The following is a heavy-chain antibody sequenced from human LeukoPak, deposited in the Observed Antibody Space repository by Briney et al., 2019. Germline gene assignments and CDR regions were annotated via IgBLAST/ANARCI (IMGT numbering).Heavy chain of an antibody. CDR1: GGTFSSYA. CDR2: SIPIFGTA. J-gene: IGHJ3*02. V-gene: IGHV1-69*05. D-gene: IGHD2-2*03. CDR3: ARVGYCSSTSCRRFNDAFDI. Sequence: ASVTLSCKASGGTFSSYAISWVRQAPGQGLEWMGGSIPIFGTANYAQKFQGRVTITTDESTITAYMELSSLRSDDTAVYYCARVGYCSSTSCRRFNDAFDIWGQGTMVTVSS.